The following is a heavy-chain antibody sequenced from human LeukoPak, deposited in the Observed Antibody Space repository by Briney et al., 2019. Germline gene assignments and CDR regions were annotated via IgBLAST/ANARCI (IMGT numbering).Heavy chain of an antibody. J-gene: IGHJ4*02. V-gene: IGHV3-15*01. CDR3: TTVAGRRDGYNN. Sequence: GGSLRLFCAASGFTFSNAWMSWVRQAPGKGLEWVGRIKSKTDGGTTDYAAPVKGRFTISRDDSKNPLYLQMNSLKTEDTAVYYCTTVAGRRDGYNNWGQGTLVTVSS. D-gene: IGHD5-24*01. CDR2: IKSKTDGGTT. CDR1: GFTFSNAW.